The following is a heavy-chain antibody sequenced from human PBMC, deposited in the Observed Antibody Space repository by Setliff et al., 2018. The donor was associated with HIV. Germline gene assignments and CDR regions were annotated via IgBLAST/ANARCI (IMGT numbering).Heavy chain of an antibody. V-gene: IGHV1-46*01. CDR1: GYSFTNYY. CDR3: ARDAFDYTAYYYSYMDV. J-gene: IGHJ6*03. CDR2: INPSGGST. Sequence: ASVKVSCKASGYSFTNYYIHWVRQAPGQGLEWMGIINPSGGSTNYAQKFQGRVTMTRDTSTSTAYLELSSLRSEDTAGDYCARDAFDYTAYYYSYMDVWGKGTMVTVSS. D-gene: IGHD4-4*01.